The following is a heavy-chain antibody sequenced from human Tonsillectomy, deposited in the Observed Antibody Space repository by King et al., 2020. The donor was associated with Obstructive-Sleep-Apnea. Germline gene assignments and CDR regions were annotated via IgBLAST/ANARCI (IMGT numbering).Heavy chain of an antibody. Sequence: VQLVESGGGLVQPGGSLRLSCAASGITFSSYSMNWVRQAPGEGLEWVSYISSSTSTIYYADSVKGRFTISRDNAKNSLYLQMNSLRAGDTAVYYCATGGPDAFDFWGRGTMVTVSS. J-gene: IGHJ3*01. CDR3: ATGGPDAFDF. CDR1: GITFSSYS. CDR2: ISSSTSTI. V-gene: IGHV3-48*04. D-gene: IGHD3-16*01.